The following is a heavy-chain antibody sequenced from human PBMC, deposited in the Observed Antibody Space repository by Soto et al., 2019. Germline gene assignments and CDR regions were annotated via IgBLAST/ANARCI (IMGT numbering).Heavy chain of an antibody. CDR2: IIPIFGTA. D-gene: IGHD1-26*01. Sequence: SVKVSCKASGGTFSSYAMSWVRQAPGQGLEWMGGIIPIFGTANYAQKFQGRVTITADESTSTAYMELSSLRSEDTAVYYCARDRGGEWELLNYYGMDVWGQGTTVTVSS. CDR3: ARDRGGEWELLNYYGMDV. V-gene: IGHV1-69*13. CDR1: GGTFSSYA. J-gene: IGHJ6*02.